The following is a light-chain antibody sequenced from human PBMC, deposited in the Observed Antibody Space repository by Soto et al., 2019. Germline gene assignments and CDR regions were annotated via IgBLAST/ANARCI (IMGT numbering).Light chain of an antibody. CDR1: QSISNC. Sequence: DIQMTQSPSSLSASVGDRVTITCRASQSISNCLGWYQQKPGKAPKLLIYAASTLQTGVPSRFSGGGSGTDFTLTITSLQPDDFATYYCQQLNVYPSTFGGGTKVDIK. V-gene: IGKV1-9*01. J-gene: IGKJ4*02. CDR2: AAS. CDR3: QQLNVYPST.